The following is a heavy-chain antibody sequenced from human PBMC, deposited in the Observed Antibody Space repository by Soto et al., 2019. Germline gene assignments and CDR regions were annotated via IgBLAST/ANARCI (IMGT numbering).Heavy chain of an antibody. V-gene: IGHV3-23*01. CDR2: ISNSGGNT. CDR1: GYTFSSYA. Sequence: EVQLLESGGALVQPGGSLRLSCAASGYTFSSYAMTWVRQAPGKGLEWVSAISNSGGNTSHADSVKGRFTISRDNSKNTLYLQMNSLRAEDTAVYYCAKDQRGVSAAARMDVWGQGTTVTVSS. J-gene: IGHJ6*02. CDR3: AKDQRGVSAAARMDV. D-gene: IGHD6-13*01.